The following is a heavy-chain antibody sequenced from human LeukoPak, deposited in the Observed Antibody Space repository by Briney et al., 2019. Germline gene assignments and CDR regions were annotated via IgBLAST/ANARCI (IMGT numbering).Heavy chain of an antibody. D-gene: IGHD6-19*01. Sequence: SETLSLTCTVSGGSISSFYWSWIRQPPGKGLEYIGYISYSETTSYNPSLKSRVTISVDTSKNQFSLKLSSVTAADTAVYYCASSKTNGDSSGWYAWFDPWGQGTLVTVSS. J-gene: IGHJ5*02. V-gene: IGHV4-59*01. CDR3: ASSKTNGDSSGWYAWFDP. CDR2: ISYSETT. CDR1: GGSISSFY.